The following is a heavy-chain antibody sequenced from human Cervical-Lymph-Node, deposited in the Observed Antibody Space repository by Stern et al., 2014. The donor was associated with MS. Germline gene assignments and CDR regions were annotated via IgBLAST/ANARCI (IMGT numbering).Heavy chain of an antibody. Sequence: QLQLQESGPGLVKPSETLSLTCTVSGGSISSYYWSWIRQPPGKGLEWIGYIYNSGNTNYNPSLKSRVTISVDTSKNQFFLKLSSVTAADTAVYYCARGSGRGLGYWGQGTLVTVSS. CDR1: GGSISSYY. J-gene: IGHJ4*02. V-gene: IGHV4-59*01. CDR3: ARGSGRGLGY. D-gene: IGHD1-26*01. CDR2: IYNSGNT.